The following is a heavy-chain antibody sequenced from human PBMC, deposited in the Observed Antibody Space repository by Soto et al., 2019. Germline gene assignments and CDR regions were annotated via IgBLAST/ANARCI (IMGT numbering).Heavy chain of an antibody. CDR3: TRGGEYSGYDLSYYYYGMDV. D-gene: IGHD5-12*01. CDR2: IRSKANSYAT. J-gene: IGHJ6*02. Sequence: GGSLRLSCAASGFTFSGSAMHWVRQASGKGLEWVGRIRSKANSYATAYAASVKGRFTISRDDSKNTAYLQMNSLKTEDTAVYYCTRGGEYSGYDLSYYYYGMDVWGQGTTVTVSS. CDR1: GFTFSGSA. V-gene: IGHV3-73*01.